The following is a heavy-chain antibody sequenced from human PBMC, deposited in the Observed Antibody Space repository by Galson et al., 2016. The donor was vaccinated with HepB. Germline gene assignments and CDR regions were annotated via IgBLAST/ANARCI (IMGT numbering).Heavy chain of an antibody. Sequence: SVKVSCKASGYSFTSYAMHWVRQAPGQRLEWMGWINAGNGNTKYSQKFQGRVTITRDTSASTAYMELSSLRSEDTAVYYCARMKIGSSSGVYYYGMDVWGQGTTVTVSS. CDR2: INAGNGNT. CDR3: ARMKIGSSSGVYYYGMDV. D-gene: IGHD6-6*01. J-gene: IGHJ6*02. CDR1: GYSFTSYA. V-gene: IGHV1-3*01.